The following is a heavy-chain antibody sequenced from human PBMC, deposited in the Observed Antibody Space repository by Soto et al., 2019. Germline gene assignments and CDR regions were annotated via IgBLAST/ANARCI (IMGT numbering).Heavy chain of an antibody. V-gene: IGHV4-59*12. D-gene: IGHD5-18*01. CDR1: GGSISSYY. Sequence: SETLSLTCTVSGGSISSYYWSWIRQPPGKGLEWIGYIYYSGSTYYNPSLKSRVTISVDTSKNQFSLKLSSVTAADTAVYYCARDQRNVDTAMVYPSYGMDVWGQGTTVTVSS. J-gene: IGHJ6*02. CDR3: ARDQRNVDTAMVYPSYGMDV. CDR2: IYYSGST.